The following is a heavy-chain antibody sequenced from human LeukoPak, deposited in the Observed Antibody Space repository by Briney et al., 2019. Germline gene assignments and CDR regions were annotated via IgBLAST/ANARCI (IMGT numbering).Heavy chain of an antibody. J-gene: IGHJ6*02. CDR2: ITGTSGFI. CDR1: GFMFSDYT. V-gene: IGHV3-21*01. CDR3: ARAVYVYYAMDV. Sequence: GGSLRLSCAASGFMFSDYTMNWVRQAPGKGLEWVSSITGTSGFIYYADSVKGRFTISRDNAKNSLYLQMDSLRTEDTAVYYCARAVYVYYAMDVWGQGATVTVSS. D-gene: IGHD5/OR15-5a*01.